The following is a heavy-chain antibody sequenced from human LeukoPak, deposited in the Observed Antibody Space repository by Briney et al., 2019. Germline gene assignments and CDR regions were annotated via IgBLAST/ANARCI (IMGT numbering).Heavy chain of an antibody. CDR1: GYTFTDYY. J-gene: IGHJ5*02. CDR3: ARERGNYDILTDYYEGNGFDP. D-gene: IGHD3-9*01. V-gene: IGHV1-2*02. CDR2: INPNSGGT. Sequence: ASVKVSCKASGYTFTDYYVHWVRQAPGQGLEWMGWINPNSGGTNYAQKFQGTVTVTRDTSISTAYMELTRLRSDDTAVYYCARERGNYDILTDYYEGNGFDPWGQGTLVTVSS.